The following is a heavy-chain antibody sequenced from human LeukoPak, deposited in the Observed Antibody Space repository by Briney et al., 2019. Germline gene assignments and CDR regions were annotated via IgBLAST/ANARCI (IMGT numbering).Heavy chain of an antibody. D-gene: IGHD6-13*01. Sequence: PSETLSLTCTVSGGSISSSIYFWGWIRQPPGKGLEWIGSIYHSGSTYYNPSLKSRVTISVDTSKNQFSLKLSSVTAADTAVYYCARDIGHIAAVEGESNYFDYWGQGTLVTVSS. V-gene: IGHV4-39*07. CDR1: GGSISSSIYF. J-gene: IGHJ4*02. CDR2: IYHSGST. CDR3: ARDIGHIAAVEGESNYFDY.